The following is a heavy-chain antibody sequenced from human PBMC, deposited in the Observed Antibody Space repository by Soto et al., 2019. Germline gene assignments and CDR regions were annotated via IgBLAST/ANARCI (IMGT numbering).Heavy chain of an antibody. CDR3: ARAAYYSRPDLFDY. CDR2: INAGNGNT. CDR1: GYTFTSYA. D-gene: IGHD3-10*01. Sequence: ASVKVSCKASGYTFTSYAMHWVRQAPGQRLEWMGWINAGNGNTKYSQKFQGRVTITRDSSASTAYMELSSLRSEDTAVYYCARAAYYSRPDLFDYWGQGTLVTVSS. V-gene: IGHV1-3*01. J-gene: IGHJ4*02.